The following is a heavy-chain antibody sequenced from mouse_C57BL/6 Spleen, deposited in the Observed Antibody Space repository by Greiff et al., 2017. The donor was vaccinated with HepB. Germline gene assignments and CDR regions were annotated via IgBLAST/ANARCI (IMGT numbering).Heavy chain of an antibody. CDR2: ISDGGSYT. CDR1: GFTFSSYA. D-gene: IGHD1-1*01. V-gene: IGHV5-4*01. Sequence: EVKLQESGGGLVKPGGSLKLSCAASGFTFSSYAMSWVRQTPEKRLEWVATISDGGSYTYYPDNVKGRFIISRDNAKNNLYLQMSHLKSEDTAMYYCAREGGSFTTVVATEYFDYWGQGTTLTVSS. CDR3: AREGGSFTTVVATEYFDY. J-gene: IGHJ2*01.